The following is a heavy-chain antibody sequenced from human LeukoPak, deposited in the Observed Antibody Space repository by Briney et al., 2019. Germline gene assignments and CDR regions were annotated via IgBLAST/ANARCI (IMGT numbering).Heavy chain of an antibody. J-gene: IGHJ4*02. V-gene: IGHV3-30*18. Sequence: GGSLRLSCAASGFTFSSYGMHWVRQAPGKGLEWVAVISYDGSSKYYADSVKGRFTISRDNSKNTLYLQMNSLRAEDTAVYYCAKDWIWFGEPFDYWGQGTLVTVSS. D-gene: IGHD3-10*01. CDR1: GFTFSSYG. CDR2: ISYDGSSK. CDR3: AKDWIWFGEPFDY.